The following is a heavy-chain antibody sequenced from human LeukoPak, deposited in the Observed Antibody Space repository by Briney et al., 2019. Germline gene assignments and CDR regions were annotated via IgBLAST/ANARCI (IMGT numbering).Heavy chain of an antibody. D-gene: IGHD6-19*01. Sequence: SETLSLTCTVSGGSISSHYWSWIRQPPGKGLEWIGYIYYSGSTNYNPSLKSRVTISVDTSKNQFSLKLSSVTAADTAVCYCARLLAVAGTGDWFDPWGQGTLVTVSS. CDR1: GGSISSHY. V-gene: IGHV4-59*11. CDR2: IYYSGST. J-gene: IGHJ5*02. CDR3: ARLLAVAGTGDWFDP.